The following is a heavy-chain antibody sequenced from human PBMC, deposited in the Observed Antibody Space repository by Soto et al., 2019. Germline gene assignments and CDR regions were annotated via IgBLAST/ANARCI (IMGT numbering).Heavy chain of an antibody. CDR2: INAGNGNT. D-gene: IGHD3-9*01. CDR1: GYTFTSYA. CDR3: ARDRAILTGVDY. J-gene: IGHJ4*02. V-gene: IGHV1-3*01. Sequence: QVQLVQSGAEVKKPGASVKVSCKASGYTFTSYAMHWVRQAPGQRLEWMGWINAGNGNTKYSQKFQGRVTITRDTSASTAYMELSSLRSEDTAVYYCARDRAILTGVDYWGQGTLVTVSS.